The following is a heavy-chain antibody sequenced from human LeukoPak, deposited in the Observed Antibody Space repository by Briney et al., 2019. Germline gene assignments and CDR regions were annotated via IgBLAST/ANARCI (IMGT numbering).Heavy chain of an antibody. CDR1: GFTFNSYA. Sequence: PGGSLRHSCAASGFTFNSYAVHWVRQAPGKGLEWVAVISYDGSISFYAASVKGRFTISRDNSMNTLYLQMNSLRAEDTALYFCARDRRYCSGGSCYFDYFFDYWGQGTLVTVSS. J-gene: IGHJ4*02. CDR3: ARDRRYCSGGSCYFDYFFDY. D-gene: IGHD2-15*01. V-gene: IGHV3-30-3*01. CDR2: ISYDGSIS.